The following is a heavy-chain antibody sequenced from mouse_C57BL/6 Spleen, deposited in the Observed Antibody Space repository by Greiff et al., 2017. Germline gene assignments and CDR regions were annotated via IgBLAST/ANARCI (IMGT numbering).Heavy chain of an antibody. V-gene: IGHV2-6-1*01. CDR2: IWSDGST. J-gene: IGHJ4*01. CDR1: GFSLTSYG. Sequence: QVQLQESGPGLVAPSQSLSITCTVSGFSLTSYGVHWVRQPPGKGLEWLVVIWSDGSTTYNSAIKSRLSISKDNSKSQVFLKMNSLQTDDTAMYYCARQGNYVYYAMDYWGQGTSVTVSS. CDR3: ARQGNYVYYAMDY. D-gene: IGHD2-1*01.